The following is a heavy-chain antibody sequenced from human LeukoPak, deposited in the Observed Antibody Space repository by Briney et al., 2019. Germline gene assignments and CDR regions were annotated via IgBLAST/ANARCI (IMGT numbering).Heavy chain of an antibody. D-gene: IGHD6-13*01. CDR1: GYTFTSYG. CDR3: ARGGEQQLVRGNWFDP. J-gene: IGHJ5*02. Sequence: ASVKVSCKASGYTFTSYGISWVRQAPGQGLEWMGWINTNTGNPTYAQGFTGRFVFSLDAPVSTAYLQISSLKAEDTAVYYCARGGEQQLVRGNWFDPWGQGTLVTVSS. V-gene: IGHV7-4-1*02. CDR2: INTNTGNP.